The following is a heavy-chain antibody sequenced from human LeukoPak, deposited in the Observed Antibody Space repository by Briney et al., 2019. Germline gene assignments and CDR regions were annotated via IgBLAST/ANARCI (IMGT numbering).Heavy chain of an antibody. V-gene: IGHV3-30*03. D-gene: IGHD2-2*01. J-gene: IGHJ5*02. CDR2: ITFDGSNK. Sequence: GRSLRLSCAASGFTFSTYGMHWVRQAPGKGLEWVAVITFDGSNKYYADSVKGRFTISRDNSKNTVYLQMNSLRAEDTAVYYCARASWRYCSSTSCYGNWFDPWGQGTLVTVSS. CDR1: GFTFSTYG. CDR3: ARASWRYCSSTSCYGNWFDP.